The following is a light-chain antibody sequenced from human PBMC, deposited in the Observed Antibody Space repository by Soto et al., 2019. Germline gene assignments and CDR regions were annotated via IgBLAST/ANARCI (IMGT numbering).Light chain of an antibody. Sequence: QSVLTQPASVSGSPGQSITISCTGTSXDVGGYNYVSWYQQHPGKAPKLMIYDVSNRPSGVSNRFSGSKSGNTASLTISGLQAEDEADYYCSSYTSSSTYVFGTGTKV. CDR2: DVS. J-gene: IGLJ1*01. V-gene: IGLV2-14*01. CDR1: SXDVGGYNY. CDR3: SSYTSSSTYV.